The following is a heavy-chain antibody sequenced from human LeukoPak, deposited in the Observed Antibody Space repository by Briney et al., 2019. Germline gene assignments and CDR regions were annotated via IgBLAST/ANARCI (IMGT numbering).Heavy chain of an antibody. J-gene: IGHJ4*02. Sequence: GGSLRLSCAASGFTFSSYGMHWVRQAPGKVLEWVAVISYDGSNKYYADSVKGRFTISRDNSKNTLYLQMNSLRAEDTAVYYCAKAFIAAGLDYWGQGTLVTVSS. D-gene: IGHD6-13*01. CDR1: GFTFSSYG. V-gene: IGHV3-30*18. CDR3: AKAFIAAGLDY. CDR2: ISYDGSNK.